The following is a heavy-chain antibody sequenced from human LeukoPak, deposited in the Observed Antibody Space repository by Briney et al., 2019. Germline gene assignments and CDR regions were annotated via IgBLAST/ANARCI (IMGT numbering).Heavy chain of an antibody. CDR3: AKNSRGSSSWLAGAILTFDY. V-gene: IGHV3-23*01. CDR2: ISGSGGST. J-gene: IGHJ4*02. D-gene: IGHD6-13*01. Sequence: GGSLRLSCAASGFTFSSYAMSWVRQAPGKGLEWVSAISGSGGSTYYADSVKGRFTISRDNSKNTLYLQMNSLRAEDTAVYYCAKNSRGSSSWLAGAILTFDYWGQGTLVTVSS. CDR1: GFTFSSYA.